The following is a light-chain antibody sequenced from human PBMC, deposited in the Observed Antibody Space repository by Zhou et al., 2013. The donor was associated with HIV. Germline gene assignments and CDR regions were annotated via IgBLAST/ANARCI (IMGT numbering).Light chain of an antibody. CDR3: QQYNRWPPLT. CDR1: QSVKNN. V-gene: IGKV3-15*01. Sequence: IVMTQSPGTLSVSAGERATLSCRASQSVKNNLAWYQQKPGQAPRLLIFGASTRATGIPARFSGSGSGTEFTLTISNLQSEDFAVYYCQQYNRWPPLTFGGGTQVEIK. J-gene: IGKJ4*01. CDR2: GAS.